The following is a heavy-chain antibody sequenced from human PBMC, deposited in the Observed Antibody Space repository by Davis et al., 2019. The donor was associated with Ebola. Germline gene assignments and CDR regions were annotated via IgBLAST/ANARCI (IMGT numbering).Heavy chain of an antibody. J-gene: IGHJ4*02. CDR3: AALAGY. D-gene: IGHD6-25*01. CDR1: GGSVKSHY. CDR2: FFYSGNT. Sequence: GSLRLSCSVSGGSVKSHYWSWIRQPPGKGLEWIGYFFYSGNTNYNPSLMSRATISVDTSTNQVSLKLKSVTTADTAVYYCAALAGYWGQGTLVTVSS. V-gene: IGHV4-59*02.